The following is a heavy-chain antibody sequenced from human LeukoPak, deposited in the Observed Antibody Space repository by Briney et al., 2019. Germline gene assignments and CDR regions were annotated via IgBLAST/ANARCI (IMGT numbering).Heavy chain of an antibody. Sequence: PSETLSLTCVVYGGSFSGYYWSWIRQPPGKGLEWIGEINHSGSTNYNPSLKSRVTISVDTSKNQFSLKLSSVTAADTAVYYCARGYVDTARAGYYFDYWGQGTLVTVSS. J-gene: IGHJ4*02. V-gene: IGHV4-34*01. CDR3: ARGYVDTARAGYYFDY. CDR1: GGSFSGYY. CDR2: INHSGST. D-gene: IGHD5-18*01.